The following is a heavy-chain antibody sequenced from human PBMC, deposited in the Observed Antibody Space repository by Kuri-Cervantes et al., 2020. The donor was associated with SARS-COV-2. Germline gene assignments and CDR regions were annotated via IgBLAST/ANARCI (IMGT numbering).Heavy chain of an antibody. CDR2: INPNSGGT. CDR1: GYTFTGYY. Sequence: ASVKVSCKASGYTFTGYYMHWVRQAPGQGLEWMGWINPNSGGTNYAQKFQGWVTMTRDTSISTVYMELSRLRSDDTAVYYCARTRGSYYTDAFNLWGQGTMVTVSS. CDR3: ARTRGSYYTDAFNL. J-gene: IGHJ3*01. D-gene: IGHD1-26*01. V-gene: IGHV1-2*04.